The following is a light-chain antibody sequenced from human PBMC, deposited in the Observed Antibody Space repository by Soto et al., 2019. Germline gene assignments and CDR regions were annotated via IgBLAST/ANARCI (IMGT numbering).Light chain of an antibody. CDR2: EVS. Sequence: QSALTQPPSASGSPGQSVTISCTGTSSDVGGYNYVSWYQQHPGKAPKLMIYEVSKRPSGVPDRFSGSKSGNTASLTVSGLQAEDEADYYCSSYADNNNILFGGGTKLTVL. V-gene: IGLV2-8*01. J-gene: IGLJ2*01. CDR1: SSDVGGYNY. CDR3: SSYADNNNIL.